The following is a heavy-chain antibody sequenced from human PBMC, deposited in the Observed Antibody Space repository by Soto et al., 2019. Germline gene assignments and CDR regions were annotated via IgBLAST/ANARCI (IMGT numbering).Heavy chain of an antibody. Sequence: GQPLKISCKGSGFSFTSYWIGWVRQMPGKGLEWMGIIYPGDSDTRYGPSFQGQVTISADKSISTAYLQWSSLKASDTAMYYCARRGAVAPSDAFDIWGQGTMVTVSS. CDR1: GFSFTSYW. J-gene: IGHJ3*02. CDR2: IYPGDSDT. CDR3: ARRGAVAPSDAFDI. V-gene: IGHV5-51*01. D-gene: IGHD6-19*01.